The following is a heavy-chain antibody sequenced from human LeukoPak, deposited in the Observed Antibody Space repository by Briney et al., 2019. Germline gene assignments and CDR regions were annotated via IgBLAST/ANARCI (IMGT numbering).Heavy chain of an antibody. J-gene: IGHJ4*02. CDR3: ARGSYGPRAFDY. CDR1: GGTFSSYA. CDR2: IIPTFGTA. Sequence: ASVKVSCKASGGTFSSYAISWVRQAPGQGLEWMGGIIPTFGTADYAQKFQGRVTITADESTSTAYMELSSLRSEDTAVYYCARGSYGPRAFDYWGQGTLVTVSS. V-gene: IGHV1-69*13. D-gene: IGHD5-18*01.